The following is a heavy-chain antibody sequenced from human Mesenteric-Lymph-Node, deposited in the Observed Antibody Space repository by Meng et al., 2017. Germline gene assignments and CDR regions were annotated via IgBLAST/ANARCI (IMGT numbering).Heavy chain of an antibody. CDR1: GFTFSSYA. J-gene: IGHJ4*02. Sequence: GESLKISCAASGFTFSSYAMHWVRQAPGKGLEWVAVISYDGSNKYYADSVKGRFTISRDNSKNTLYLQMNSLRAEDTAVYYCARGRYGSGNAFDCWGQGTLVTVSS. V-gene: IGHV3-30*04. CDR2: ISYDGSNK. D-gene: IGHD3-10*01. CDR3: ARGRYGSGNAFDC.